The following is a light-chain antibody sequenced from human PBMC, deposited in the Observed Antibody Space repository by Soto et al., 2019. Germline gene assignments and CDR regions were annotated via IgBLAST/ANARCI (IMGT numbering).Light chain of an antibody. CDR2: DAS. V-gene: IGKV1-5*01. Sequence: IQLTQSPSSLSASVGDRVTITCRASQSISSWLAWYQHKPGKAPKLLIYDASNLDSGVQSRFSGSGSGTEFSLTISNLQPDDCATYYCQQYENYWTFGQGTKVDIK. CDR3: QQYENYWT. J-gene: IGKJ1*01. CDR1: QSISSW.